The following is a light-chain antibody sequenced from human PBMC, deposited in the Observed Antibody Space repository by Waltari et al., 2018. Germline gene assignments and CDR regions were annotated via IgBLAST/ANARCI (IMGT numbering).Light chain of an antibody. V-gene: IGKV2-30*02. CDR1: QSLVHSDGNTY. J-gene: IGKJ1*01. Sequence: DVVMTQSPLSLPVTLGQPASISCTSSQSLVHSDGNTYLNWFQQRPGQSPRRLFYRVSNRDSGVPDRFSGSGSGTDFTLKITRGEAEDVGVYYCMQGTHWPWTFGQGTKVEIK. CDR2: RVS. CDR3: MQGTHWPWT.